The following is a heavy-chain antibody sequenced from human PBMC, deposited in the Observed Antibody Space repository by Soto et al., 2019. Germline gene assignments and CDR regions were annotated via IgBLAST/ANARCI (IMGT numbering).Heavy chain of an antibody. CDR1: GYTFTSYG. J-gene: IGHJ3*02. Sequence: ASVKVSCKASGYTFTSYGISWVRQAPGQGLEWMGWISAYNGNTNYAQKLQGRVTMTTDTSTSTAYMELRSLRSDDTAVYYCARDWGPIVLMVYAPDAFDIWGQGTMVT. V-gene: IGHV1-18*01. D-gene: IGHD2-8*01. CDR2: ISAYNGNT. CDR3: ARDWGPIVLMVYAPDAFDI.